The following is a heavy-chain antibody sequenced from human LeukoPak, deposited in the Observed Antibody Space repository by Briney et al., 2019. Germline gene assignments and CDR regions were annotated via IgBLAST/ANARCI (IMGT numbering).Heavy chain of an antibody. V-gene: IGHV4-39*07. Sequence: SETLSLTCTVSGGAISSSSYYWGWIRQPPGKGLEWIVSIYYSGSTYYNPSLKSRVTISVDTSKNQFSLKLSSVTAADTAVYYCARGFNSYGSYYFDYWGQGTLVTVSS. CDR2: IYYSGST. D-gene: IGHD5-18*01. CDR1: GGAISSSSYY. CDR3: ARGFNSYGSYYFDY. J-gene: IGHJ4*02.